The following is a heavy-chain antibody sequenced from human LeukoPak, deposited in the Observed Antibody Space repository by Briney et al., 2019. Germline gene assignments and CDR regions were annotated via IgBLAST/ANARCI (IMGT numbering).Heavy chain of an antibody. V-gene: IGHV3-30*02. CDR3: ANAGSSGYPSDY. Sequence: PGGSLRLSCAASGFTFSSYGMHWVRQAPGKGLEWVAFIRYDGSNKYYGDSVKGRFTISRDNSKNTLYLQMNSLRAEDTAVYYCANAGSSGYPSDYWGQGTLVTVSS. CDR2: IRYDGSNK. D-gene: IGHD3-22*01. CDR1: GFTFSSYG. J-gene: IGHJ4*02.